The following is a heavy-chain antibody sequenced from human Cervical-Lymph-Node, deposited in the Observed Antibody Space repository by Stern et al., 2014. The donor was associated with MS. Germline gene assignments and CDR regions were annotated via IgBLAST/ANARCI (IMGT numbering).Heavy chain of an antibody. D-gene: IGHD6-6*01. CDR1: GGSFDAFY. J-gene: IGHJ5*02. V-gene: IGHV4-34*01. CDR3: ARTWIAVRNTKWFDP. Sequence: QVQLQQWGAGLLKPSETLSLTCAVYGGSFDAFYWSWIRQPPVKGLEWIGEISHSGYTNYNPPLKSRVTISVDTSKNQFSLKLSSVTAADTAVYYCARTWIAVRNTKWFDPWGQGTLVTVSS. CDR2: ISHSGYT.